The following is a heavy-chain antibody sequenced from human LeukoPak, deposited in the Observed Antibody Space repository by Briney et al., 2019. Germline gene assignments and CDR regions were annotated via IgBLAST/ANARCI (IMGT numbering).Heavy chain of an antibody. Sequence: GGSLRLSCAASGFTFSDYYMSWIRQAPGKGLEWVSYISSSGSTIYYADSVKSRFTISRDNAKNSLYLQMNSLRAEDTAVYYCARESHSSSWPSDYYYFDYWGQGTLVTVSS. CDR1: GFTFSDYY. CDR2: ISSSGSTI. J-gene: IGHJ4*02. D-gene: IGHD6-13*01. CDR3: ARESHSSSWPSDYYYFDY. V-gene: IGHV3-11*01.